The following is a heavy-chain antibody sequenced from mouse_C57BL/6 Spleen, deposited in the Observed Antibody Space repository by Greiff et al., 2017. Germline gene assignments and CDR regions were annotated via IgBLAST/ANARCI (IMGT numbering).Heavy chain of an antibody. Sequence: QVQLQQSGAELARPGASVKLSCKASGYTFTSYGISWVKQRTGQGLEWIGEIYPRSGNTYYNEKFKGKATLTADKSSSTAYMELRSLTSEDSAVYFCATSYYSNYVFAYWGQGTLVTVSA. CDR2: IYPRSGNT. CDR1: GYTFTSYG. CDR3: ATSYYSNYVFAY. D-gene: IGHD2-5*01. V-gene: IGHV1-81*01. J-gene: IGHJ3*01.